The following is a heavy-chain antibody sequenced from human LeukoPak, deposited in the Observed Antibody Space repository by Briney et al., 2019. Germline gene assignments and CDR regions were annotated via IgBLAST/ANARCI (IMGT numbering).Heavy chain of an antibody. CDR3: ARHGSGSYSADPPYYYYYYMGV. V-gene: IGHV4-4*07. CDR2: IYTSGST. J-gene: IGHJ6*03. Sequence: SETLSLTCTVSGGSISRYYWSWIRQPAGKGLEWIGRIYTSGSTNYNPSLKSRVTMSVDTSKNQFSLKLSSVTAADTAVYYCARHGSGSYSADPPYYYYYYMGVWGKGTTVTVSS. CDR1: GGSISRYY. D-gene: IGHD3-10*01.